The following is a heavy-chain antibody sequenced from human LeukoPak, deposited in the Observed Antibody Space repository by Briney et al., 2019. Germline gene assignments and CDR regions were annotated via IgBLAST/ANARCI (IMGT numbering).Heavy chain of an antibody. Sequence: GGSLRLSCAASGFTFSSYGMHWVRQAPGKGLEWVALIWHDGSNKYYGDSVKGRFTISRDNSKNTLYLQMNNLRAEDTAVYYCARGTMTTLHGTDYWGQGTLVTVSS. J-gene: IGHJ4*02. CDR3: ARGTMTTLHGTDY. CDR2: IWHDGSNK. V-gene: IGHV3-33*01. D-gene: IGHD4-17*01. CDR1: GFTFSSYG.